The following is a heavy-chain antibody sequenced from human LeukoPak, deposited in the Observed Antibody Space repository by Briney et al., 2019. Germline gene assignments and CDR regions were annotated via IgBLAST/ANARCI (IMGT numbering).Heavy chain of an antibody. CDR3: ARDLTYYYGSGSYPAGFDP. CDR2: IYYSGST. J-gene: IGHJ5*02. V-gene: IGHV4-59*01. Sequence: SETLSLTCTVSGGSISSYYWSWLRQPPGKGLEWIGYIYYSGSTNYNPSLKSRVTISVDTSKNQFSLKLSSVTAADTAVYYCARDLTYYYGSGSYPAGFDPWGQGTLVTVSS. D-gene: IGHD3-10*01. CDR1: GGSISSYY.